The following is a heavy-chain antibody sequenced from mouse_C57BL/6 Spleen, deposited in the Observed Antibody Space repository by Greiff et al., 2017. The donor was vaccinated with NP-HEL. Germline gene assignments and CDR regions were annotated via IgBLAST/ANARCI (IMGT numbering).Heavy chain of an antibody. J-gene: IGHJ3*01. V-gene: IGHV1-64*01. CDR2: IHPNSGST. CDR1: GYTFTSYW. CDR3: ARVGDYYQFAY. D-gene: IGHD1-1*01. Sequence: QVQLQQPGAELVKPGASVKLSCKASGYTFTSYWMHWVKQRPGQGLEWIGMIHPNSGSTNYNEKFKSKATLTVDKSSSTAYMQLSSLTSEDSAVYYCARVGDYYQFAYWGQGTLVTVSA.